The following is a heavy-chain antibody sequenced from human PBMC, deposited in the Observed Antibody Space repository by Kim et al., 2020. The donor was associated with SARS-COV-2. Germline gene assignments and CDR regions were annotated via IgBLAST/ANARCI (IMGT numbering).Heavy chain of an antibody. CDR1: GGTFSSYA. D-gene: IGHD3-10*01. V-gene: IGHV1-69*13. Sequence: SVKVSCKASGGTFSSYAISWVRQAPGQGLEWMGGIIPIFGTANYAQKFQGRVTITADESTSTAYMELSSLRSEDTAVYYCARENVKTTRESYYYGMDVWGQGTTVTVSS. J-gene: IGHJ6*02. CDR2: IIPIFGTA. CDR3: ARENVKTTRESYYYGMDV.